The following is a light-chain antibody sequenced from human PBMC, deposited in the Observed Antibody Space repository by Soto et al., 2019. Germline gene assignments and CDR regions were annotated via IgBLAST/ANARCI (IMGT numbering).Light chain of an antibody. CDR3: HQYNNCPPVT. J-gene: IGKJ5*01. Sequence: EIVMMQSPATLSVSPGERVTLSCRASQSVSSNLAWYQQKSGQAPRLLIYGASTRATGIPARFSGSGSGTXXTLTIXSLQFVFFAIYYCHQYNNCPPVTFGQGTRPEIK. CDR1: QSVSSN. V-gene: IGKV3-15*01. CDR2: GAS.